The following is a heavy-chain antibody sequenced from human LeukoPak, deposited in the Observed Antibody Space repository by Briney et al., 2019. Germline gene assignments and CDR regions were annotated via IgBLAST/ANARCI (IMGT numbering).Heavy chain of an antibody. D-gene: IGHD4-23*01. CDR2: IIPIFGTA. CDR3: ARETSHDYGGISFDY. J-gene: IGHJ4*02. Sequence: SVKVSCKASGGTFSSYAISWVRQAPGQGLGWMGGIIPIFGTANYAQKFQGRVTITTDESTSTAYMELSSLRSEDTAVYYCARETSHDYGGISFDYWGQGTLVTVSS. V-gene: IGHV1-69*05. CDR1: GGTFSSYA.